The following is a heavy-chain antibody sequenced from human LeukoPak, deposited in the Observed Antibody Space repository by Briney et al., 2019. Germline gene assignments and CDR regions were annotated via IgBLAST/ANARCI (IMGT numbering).Heavy chain of an antibody. Sequence: GGSLRLSCAASGFTFSRYWMNWVRQAPGKGLEWVANIREDGSEKYYVDSVKGRFTISRDNTKNLLYLEMSSLRAEDTAVYYCGVVYWGQGTLVAVSS. J-gene: IGHJ4*02. CDR3: GVVY. CDR1: GFTFSRYW. CDR2: IREDGSEK. V-gene: IGHV3-7*01.